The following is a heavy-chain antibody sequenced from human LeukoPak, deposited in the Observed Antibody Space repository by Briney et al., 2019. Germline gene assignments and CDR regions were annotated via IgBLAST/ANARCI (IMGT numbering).Heavy chain of an antibody. CDR3: ARALPQFYGPSYYGMDV. Sequence: GGSLRLSCAASGFTFSSYAMHWVRQAPGKGLERVAVISYDGSNKYYADSVKVRFTISRDNSKNTLYLQMNSLRAEDTAVYYCARALPQFYGPSYYGMDVWGQGTTVTVSS. J-gene: IGHJ6*02. V-gene: IGHV3-30-3*01. CDR2: ISYDGSNK. CDR1: GFTFSSYA. D-gene: IGHD3-10*01.